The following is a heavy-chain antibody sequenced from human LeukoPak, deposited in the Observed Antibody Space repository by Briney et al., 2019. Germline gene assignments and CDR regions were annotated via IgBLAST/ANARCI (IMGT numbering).Heavy chain of an antibody. CDR3: AREQYSYGKFDY. V-gene: IGHV3-30*03. CDR2: VSSDGNDK. Sequence: PGGSLRLSCAASGFTFSSYGMNWVRQAPGKGLEWVAVVSSDGNDKYYADSVKGRFTISRDNSKNTLYLQMNSLRAEDTAVYYCAREQYSYGKFDYWGQGTLVTVSS. J-gene: IGHJ4*02. CDR1: GFTFSSYG. D-gene: IGHD5-18*01.